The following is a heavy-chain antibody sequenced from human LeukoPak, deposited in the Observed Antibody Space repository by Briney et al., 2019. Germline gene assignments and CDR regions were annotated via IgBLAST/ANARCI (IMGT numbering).Heavy chain of an antibody. J-gene: IGHJ2*01. V-gene: IGHV4-39*07. Sequence: PSETLSLTCTVSGGSISSSSYYWGWIRQPPGKGLEWIGSIYYSESPSYNPSLKGRVTISVDTSKNQFSLKLSSVTAADTAVYYCARGVGRWLHLRYWYFDLWGRGTLVTVSS. CDR3: ARGVGRWLHLRYWYFDL. CDR1: GGSISSSSYY. D-gene: IGHD5-24*01. CDR2: IYYSESP.